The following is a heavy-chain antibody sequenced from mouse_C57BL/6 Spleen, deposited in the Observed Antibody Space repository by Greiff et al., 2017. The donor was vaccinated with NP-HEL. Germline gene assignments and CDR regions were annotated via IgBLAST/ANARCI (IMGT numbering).Heavy chain of an antibody. V-gene: IGHV1-69*01. D-gene: IGHD2-2*01. CDR2: IDPCDSYT. CDR3: ASSSTMVATGLYYVDY. CDR1: GYTFTSYW. Sequence: VKLQQPGAELVMPGASVKLSCKASGYTFTSYWMHWVKQRPGQGLEWIGEIDPCDSYTTYNQKFKGKSTLTVDTSSSTAYMQLSSLTSEDSAVYYCASSSTMVATGLYYVDYWGQGTTLTVAS. J-gene: IGHJ2*01.